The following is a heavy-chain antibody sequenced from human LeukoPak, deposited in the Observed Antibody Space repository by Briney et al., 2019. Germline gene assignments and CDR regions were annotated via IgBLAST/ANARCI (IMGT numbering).Heavy chain of an antibody. V-gene: IGHV3-21*01. CDR2: ISSSSSYI. D-gene: IGHD2-2*01. CDR3: ARDTIVVVPAAMKGGYYYYYYGMDV. J-gene: IGHJ6*02. CDR1: GFTLHDYD. Sequence: GGSLRLSCEASGFTLHDYDMSCVRQAPGKGLEWVSSISSSSSYIYYADSVKGRFTISRDNAKNSLYLQMNSLRAEDTAVYYCARDTIVVVPAAMKGGYYYYYYGMDVWGQGTTVTVSS.